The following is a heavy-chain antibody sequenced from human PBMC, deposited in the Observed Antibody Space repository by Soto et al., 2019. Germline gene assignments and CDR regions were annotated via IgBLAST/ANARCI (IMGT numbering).Heavy chain of an antibody. Sequence: QITLKESGPTLVKPTQTLTLTCTFSGFSLSTSEVAVGWIRQPPGKALEWVALIYWDDDKRYSPSLKSRLTITKDTSKHQVVLTMTNMDPVDTGTYYCVRDSSGYYGFDYWGQGTLVTVSS. CDR2: IYWDDDK. CDR1: GFSLSTSEVA. CDR3: VRDSSGYYGFDY. D-gene: IGHD3-22*01. V-gene: IGHV2-5*04. J-gene: IGHJ4*02.